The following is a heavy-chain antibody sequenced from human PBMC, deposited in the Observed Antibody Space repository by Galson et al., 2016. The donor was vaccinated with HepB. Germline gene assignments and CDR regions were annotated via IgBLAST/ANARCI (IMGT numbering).Heavy chain of an antibody. CDR3: ARVNFWSVSSHALDI. CDR1: GGSSNAYY. CDR2: IYYSGRT. Sequence: SETLSLTCTVSGGSSNAYYWSWIRQPPGKGLEWIGYIYYSGRTNYNPSLKSRVTMSVDTSQNQFSLRLSSVTAADTALYYCARVNFWSVSSHALDIWGQGTMVTVSS. D-gene: IGHD3-3*01. J-gene: IGHJ3*02. V-gene: IGHV4-59*01.